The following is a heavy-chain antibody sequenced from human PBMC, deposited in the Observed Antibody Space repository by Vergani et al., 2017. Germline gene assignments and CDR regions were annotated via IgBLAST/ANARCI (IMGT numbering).Heavy chain of an antibody. J-gene: IGHJ6*02. CDR3: ARAGIAAAGIGRHYYYYGMDV. CDR2: IYTSGST. D-gene: IGHD6-13*01. Sequence: QVQLQESGPGLVKPSQTLSLTCTVSGGSISSGSYYWSWIRQPAGKGLEWIGRIYTSGSTNYNPSLKSRVTISVDTSKNQFSLKLSSVTAADTAVYYCARAGIAAAGIGRHYYYYGMDVWGQGTTVTVSS. CDR1: GGSISSGSYY. V-gene: IGHV4-61*02.